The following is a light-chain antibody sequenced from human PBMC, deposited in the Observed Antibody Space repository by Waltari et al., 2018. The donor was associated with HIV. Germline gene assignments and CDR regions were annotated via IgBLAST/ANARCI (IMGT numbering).Light chain of an antibody. Sequence: QSVLTQPPSASGTHGQTVHLFCSGTRFHLGRNCGNQYQQLPGTAPKLLIYRNNQRPSGVPDRFSGSKSGTSASLAISGLRSEDEADYYCAAWDGSLSVVVFGGGTKLTVL. CDR2: RNN. CDR3: AAWDGSLSVVV. J-gene: IGLJ2*01. CDR1: RFHLGRNC. V-gene: IGLV1-47*01.